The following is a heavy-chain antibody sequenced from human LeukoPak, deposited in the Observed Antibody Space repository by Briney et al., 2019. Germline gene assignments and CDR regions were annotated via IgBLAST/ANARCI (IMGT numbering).Heavy chain of an antibody. CDR1: GFTFSSYA. CDR2: ISGSGGST. CDR3: AKGRGSGWYGYSAFDI. Sequence: GGSLRLSCAASGFTFSSYAMSWVRQAPGKGLEWVSAISGSGGSTYYADSVKGRFTISRDNSKNTLYLQMNSLRAEDTAVYYCAKGRGSGWYGYSAFDIWGQGTMVTVSS. V-gene: IGHV3-23*01. J-gene: IGHJ3*02. D-gene: IGHD6-19*01.